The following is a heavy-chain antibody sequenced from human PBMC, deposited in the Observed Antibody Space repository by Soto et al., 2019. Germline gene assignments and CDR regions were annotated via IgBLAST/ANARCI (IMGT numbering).Heavy chain of an antibody. J-gene: IGHJ4*02. D-gene: IGHD1-26*01. CDR3: ATLERIVGGTWDY. Sequence: EVQLVESGGGLVQPGGSLRLSCAASGFTFSDHYMDWVRQSPGKGLEWVGRIRNRANSHTTVYAASVKGRFTISRVDSKNSVFLEMNSLKTEATAVYYCATLERIVGGTWDYWGQGTLVTVSS. V-gene: IGHV3-72*01. CDR2: IRNRANSHTT. CDR1: GFTFSDHY.